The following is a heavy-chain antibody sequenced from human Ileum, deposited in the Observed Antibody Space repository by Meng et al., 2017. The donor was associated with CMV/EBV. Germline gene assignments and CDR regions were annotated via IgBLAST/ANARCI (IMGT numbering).Heavy chain of an antibody. V-gene: IGHV4-61*02. CDR3: AREMSRTGFFDY. CDR2: IHISGAT. D-gene: IGHD1-1*01. J-gene: IGHJ4*02. Sequence: QGRLPESGQGLVGPSEPLSLTCTASGGSIGSCDYYWSWIRQPAGKGLEWIGRIHISGATNYNPSLKSRVTMSVDTSKNQFSLKVRSVTAADTAVYYCAREMSRTGFFDYWGQGNLVTVSS. CDR1: GGSIGSCDYY.